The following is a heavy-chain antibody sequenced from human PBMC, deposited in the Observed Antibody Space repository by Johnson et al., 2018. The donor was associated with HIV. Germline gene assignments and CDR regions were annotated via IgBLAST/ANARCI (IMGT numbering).Heavy chain of an antibody. CDR2: INWNSGRI. V-gene: IGHV3-9*01. CDR3: ARAVTPFGDWEAFDI. D-gene: IGHD3-10*01. J-gene: IGHJ3*02. CDR1: GFTFSSYA. Sequence: LLVESGGGVVQPGRSLRLSCAASGFTFSSYAMHWVRQAPGKGLEWVSGINWNSGRIGYADSVKGRFTISRDNAKNSLDLQINSLRAEDTAVYYCARAVTPFGDWEAFDIWGQGTMVTVSS.